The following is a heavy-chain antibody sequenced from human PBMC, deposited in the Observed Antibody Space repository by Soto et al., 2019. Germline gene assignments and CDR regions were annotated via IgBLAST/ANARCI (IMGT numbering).Heavy chain of an antibody. CDR1: GDSVSSNSAP. D-gene: IGHD1-7*01. Sequence: SQTLSLTCAISGDSVSSNSAPWNWIRQSPSRGLKWLGRTYYRSKWYNDYAVSVKSRITINPDTSKNQFSLQLNSVTPEDTAVYYCARDRGITGTPYYYYGMDVWGQGTTVTVSS. V-gene: IGHV6-1*01. J-gene: IGHJ6*02. CDR3: ARDRGITGTPYYYYGMDV. CDR2: TYYRSKWYN.